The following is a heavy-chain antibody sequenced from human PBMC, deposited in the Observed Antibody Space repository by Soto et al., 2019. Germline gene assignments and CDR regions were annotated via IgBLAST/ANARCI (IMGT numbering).Heavy chain of an antibody. J-gene: IGHJ4*02. CDR3: ARVDHRGYFAILTDY. CDR2: IYDSVNT. V-gene: IGHV4-31*03. CDR1: GDSLSSGGHY. Sequence: NPSETLSLTCTVSGDSLSSGGHYWSWIRQHPGKGLEWIGHIYDSVNTYYSPSLRSRVTISADMSKNQFPLNLRSVTAADTAVYYCARVDHRGYFAILTDYWGQGTLVTVSS. D-gene: IGHD3-9*01.